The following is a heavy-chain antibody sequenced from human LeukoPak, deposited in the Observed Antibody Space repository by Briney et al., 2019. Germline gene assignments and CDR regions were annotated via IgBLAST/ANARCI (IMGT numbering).Heavy chain of an antibody. J-gene: IGHJ4*02. V-gene: IGHV3-23*01. CDR2: ISGSGGST. Sequence: GGSLRLSCAASGFTFSSYAMSWVRQAPGKGLEWVSAISGSGGSTYYADSVKGRFTISRDNSKNTLYLQINSLRAEDTAVYYCAKDPGYCSSTSCYGEAFDYWGQGTLVTVSS. CDR3: AKDPGYCSSTSCYGEAFDY. CDR1: GFTFSSYA. D-gene: IGHD2-2*01.